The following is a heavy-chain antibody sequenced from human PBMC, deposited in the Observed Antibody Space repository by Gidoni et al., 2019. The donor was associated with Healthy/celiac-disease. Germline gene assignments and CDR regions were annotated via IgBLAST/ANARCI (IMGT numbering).Heavy chain of an antibody. CDR3: ARLAEMATISGWFDP. V-gene: IGHV5-51*01. CDR1: GYSFTSYW. Sequence: EVQLLQSGAEVKKPGESLTISCTGSGYSFTSYWIGWVRQMPGKGLEWKGIIYPGDSDTRYSPSFQGQVTISADKSISTAYLQWSSLKASETDMYYCARLAEMATISGWFDPWGQGTLVTVSS. J-gene: IGHJ5*02. D-gene: IGHD5-12*01. CDR2: IYPGDSDT.